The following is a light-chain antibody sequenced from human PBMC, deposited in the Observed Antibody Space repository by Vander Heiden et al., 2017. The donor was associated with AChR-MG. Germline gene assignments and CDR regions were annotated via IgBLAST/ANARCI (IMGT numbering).Light chain of an antibody. V-gene: IGKV1-16*01. J-gene: IGKJ1*01. CDR2: GAS. Sequence: DIQMTQSPSSLSLSVGDRVTITCRASQDISNYWAWVQQIPGGAPKSLIFGASTLQTGVPSRFSGSGSGTDFTLTISSLQPEDFATYYCQQYNSYPWTFGQGTKVEI. CDR1: QDISNY. CDR3: QQYNSYPWT.